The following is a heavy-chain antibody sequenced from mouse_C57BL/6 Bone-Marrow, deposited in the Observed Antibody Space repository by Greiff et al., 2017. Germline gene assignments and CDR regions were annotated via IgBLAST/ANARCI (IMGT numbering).Heavy chain of an antibody. D-gene: IGHD1-1*01. V-gene: IGHV1-50*01. J-gene: IGHJ3*01. CDR2: IDPSDSYT. Sequence: QVHVKQPGAELVKPGASVKLSCKASGYTFTSYWMQWVKQRPGQGLEWIGEIDPSDSYTNYNQKFKGKATLTVDTSSSTAYMQLSSLTSEDSAVYYGARDYYGSSMFAYWGQGTLVTVSA. CDR3: ARDYYGSSMFAY. CDR1: GYTFTSYW.